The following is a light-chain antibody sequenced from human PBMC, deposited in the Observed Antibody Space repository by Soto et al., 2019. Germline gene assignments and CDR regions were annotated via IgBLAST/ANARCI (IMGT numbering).Light chain of an antibody. CDR2: GTS. CDR3: QQYDNSP. Sequence: EIVLTQSPGTLSLSPGERATLSCRASQSSSSSYLAWYQQKPGQAPRLLIYGTSNRATGIPDRFSGRGSGTDFTHTISRLEPEDFAVYYCQQYDNSPFGGGTKVEIK. CDR1: QSSSSSY. V-gene: IGKV3-20*01. J-gene: IGKJ4*01.